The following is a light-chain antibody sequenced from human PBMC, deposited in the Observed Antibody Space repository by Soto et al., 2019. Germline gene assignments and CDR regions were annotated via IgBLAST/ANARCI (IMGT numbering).Light chain of an antibody. CDR3: LLFYSGVYV. Sequence: QAVVTQEPSLTVSPGGTVTLTCGSSTGAVTSGHYPYWFQQKPGQAPRTLIYDGINKHSWTPARFSGSLLGGKAALTLSGAQPEDEAEYYCLLFYSGVYVFGTGTKLTVL. V-gene: IGLV7-46*01. CDR1: TGAVTSGHY. J-gene: IGLJ1*01. CDR2: DGI.